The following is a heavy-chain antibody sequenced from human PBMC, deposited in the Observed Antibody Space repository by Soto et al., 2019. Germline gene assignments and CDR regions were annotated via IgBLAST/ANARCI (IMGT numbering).Heavy chain of an antibody. D-gene: IGHD2-15*01. J-gene: IGHJ6*03. V-gene: IGHV3-7*01. CDR3: AREYCSGGSCYGLADYYYYYMDV. Sequence: GGSLRLSCAASGFTFSSYWMSWVRQAPGKGLEWVANIKQDGSEKYYVNSVKGRFTISRDNAKNSLYLQMNSMMAEDTAVYYCAREYCSGGSCYGLADYYYYYMDVWGKGTTVTVSS. CDR1: GFTFSSYW. CDR2: IKQDGSEK.